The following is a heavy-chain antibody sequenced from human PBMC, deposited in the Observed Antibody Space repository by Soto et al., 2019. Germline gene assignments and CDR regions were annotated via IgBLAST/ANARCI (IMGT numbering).Heavy chain of an antibody. CDR2: IYYSGST. V-gene: IGHV4-61*01. Sequence: PETLSLTCPVSGVSVSSGIYYWNWIRQPPGKGLEWIGYIYYSGSTYYNPSLESRVTISVDTSKNQFSLKLSSVTAADTAMYYCAGEVADSGYPIHWGQGTLVTVSS. D-gene: IGHD3-22*01. J-gene: IGHJ4*02. CDR1: GVSVSSGIYY. CDR3: AGEVADSGYPIH.